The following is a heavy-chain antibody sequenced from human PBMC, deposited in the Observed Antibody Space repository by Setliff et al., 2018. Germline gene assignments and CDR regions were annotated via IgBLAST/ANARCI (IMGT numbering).Heavy chain of an antibody. Sequence: VASVKVSCKASGYTFTSYGISWVRQAPGQGLEWMGWISAYNGNTNYAQKLQGRVTLTTDTSTSTAYMELRSLTSDDSAFYYCARAPSVELVTIRTNSWFTYWGQGTLVTVSS. CDR1: GYTFTSYG. V-gene: IGHV1-18*01. CDR3: ARAPSVELVTIRTNSWFTY. CDR2: ISAYNGNT. J-gene: IGHJ4*02. D-gene: IGHD5-18*01.